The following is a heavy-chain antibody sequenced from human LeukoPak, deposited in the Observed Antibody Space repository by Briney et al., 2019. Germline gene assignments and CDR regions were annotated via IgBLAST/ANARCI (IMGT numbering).Heavy chain of an antibody. J-gene: IGHJ4*02. CDR1: GGSISSYY. CDR3: ARARVFVPTPPYGTPYFEY. CDR2: IYTSGST. D-gene: IGHD2-8*01. Sequence: PSETLSLTCTVSGGSISSYYWSWIRQPAGKGLEWIGRIYTSGSTNYNPSLKSRVTMSVDTSKNQFSLKLSSVTAADTAVYYCARARVFVPTPPYGTPYFEYWGQGTLVTVSS. V-gene: IGHV4-4*07.